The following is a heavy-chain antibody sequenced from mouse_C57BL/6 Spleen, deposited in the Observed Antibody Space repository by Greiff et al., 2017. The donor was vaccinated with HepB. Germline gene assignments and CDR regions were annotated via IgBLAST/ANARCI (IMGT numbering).Heavy chain of an antibody. CDR2: ISYDGSN. CDR3: TRNGYYPRYFDV. Sequence: DVQLQESGPGLVKPSQSLSLTCSVTGYSIPSGYYWYWIRQFPGNKLEWMGYISYDGSNNYNPSLKNRISITRDTSKNQFFLKLYSVTTEETATYYCTRNGYYPRYFDVWGTGTTVTVSS. J-gene: IGHJ1*03. V-gene: IGHV3-6*01. CDR1: GYSIPSGYY. D-gene: IGHD2-3*01.